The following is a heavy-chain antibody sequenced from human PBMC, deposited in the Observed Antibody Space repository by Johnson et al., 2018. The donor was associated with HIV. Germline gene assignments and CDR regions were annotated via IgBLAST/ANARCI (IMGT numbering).Heavy chain of an antibody. Sequence: QVQLVESGGGVVQPRRSLRLSSAASGFTFSSYAMHWVRQAPGKGLEWVAVISYDGSNKYYADSVKGRFTISRDNSKNTLYLQMNSLRAGDKAVYYCARGLSSGYSGYAFYIWGQGTMVTVSS. J-gene: IGHJ3*02. D-gene: IGHD3-22*01. CDR3: ARGLSSGYSGYAFYI. CDR1: GFTFSSYA. V-gene: IGHV3-30-3*01. CDR2: ISYDGSNK.